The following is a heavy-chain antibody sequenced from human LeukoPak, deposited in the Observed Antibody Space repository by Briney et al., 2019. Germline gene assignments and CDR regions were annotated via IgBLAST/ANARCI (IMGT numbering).Heavy chain of an antibody. CDR2: IYYSGST. V-gene: IGHV4-31*03. J-gene: IGHJ4*02. CDR3: ARAGGYSGYAFDY. Sequence: PSETLSLTCSVSGDSFSSGGYYWSWIRQHPGKGLEWIGYIYYSGSTYYNPSLKSRVTISVDTSKNQFYLKLRSATAADTAVYYCARAGGYSGYAFDYWGQGTLVTVSS. D-gene: IGHD5-12*01. CDR1: GDSFSSGGYY.